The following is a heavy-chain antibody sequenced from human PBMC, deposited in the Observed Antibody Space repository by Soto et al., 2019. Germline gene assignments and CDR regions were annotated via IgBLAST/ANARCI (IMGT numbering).Heavy chain of an antibody. CDR1: GYTFPNYG. Sequence: GASVKVSCKASGYTFPNYGISWVRQAPGQGFEWMGWIGPYKGNTNYAQKLQGRVTMTTDTSTSTAYMELRSLRSDDTAIYYCARDLDGSGSYYTDYWGQGTLVTVSS. D-gene: IGHD3-10*01. J-gene: IGHJ4*02. CDR3: ARDLDGSGSYYTDY. V-gene: IGHV1-18*01. CDR2: IGPYKGNT.